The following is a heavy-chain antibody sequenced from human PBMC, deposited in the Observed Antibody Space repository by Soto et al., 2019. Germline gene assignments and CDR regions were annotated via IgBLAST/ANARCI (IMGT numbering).Heavy chain of an antibody. V-gene: IGHV3-9*01. D-gene: IGHD5-12*01. CDR3: XXXXESSGGWLRYFDF. Sequence: EVQLVESGGGLVQPGRSLRLSCAASGFTFGDFAMHWVRQAPGKGLEWVSGITWNSDYVVYADSVKGRFTISRDNXXXXXXXXXXXXXXXXXXXXXXXXXXESSGGWLRYFDFWGQGTLVTVSS. CDR1: GFTFGDFA. CDR2: ITWNSDYV. J-gene: IGHJ4*02.